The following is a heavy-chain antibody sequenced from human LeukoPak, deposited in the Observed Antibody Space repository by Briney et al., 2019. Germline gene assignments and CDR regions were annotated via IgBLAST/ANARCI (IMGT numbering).Heavy chain of an antibody. D-gene: IGHD5-18*01. J-gene: IGHJ4*02. CDR3: ARDKSKAMVIDY. CDR2: IWYDGSNK. V-gene: IGHV3-33*01. CDR1: GFTFSSYG. Sequence: GGSLRLSCAASGFTFSSYGMHWVRQAPGMGLEWVAVIWYDGSNKYYADSVKGRFTISRDNSKNTLYLQMNSLRAEDTAVYYCARDKSKAMVIDYWGQGTLVTVSS.